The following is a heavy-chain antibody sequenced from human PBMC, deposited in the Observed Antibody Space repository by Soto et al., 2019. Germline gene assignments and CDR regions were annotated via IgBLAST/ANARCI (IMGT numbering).Heavy chain of an antibody. V-gene: IGHV4-39*01. D-gene: IGHD3-3*01. CDR1: GGSISSSIYY. CDR3: ARHIPRGGDFWSGYTTPPDYYYMDV. Sequence: PSETLCLPCTVSGGSISSSIYYWGWIRQPPGKGLEWIGSIYYSGSTYYNPSLKSRVTISVDTSKNQFSLKLSSVTAADTAVYYCARHIPRGGDFWSGYTTPPDYYYMDVWGKGTTVTVSS. CDR2: IYYSGST. J-gene: IGHJ6*03.